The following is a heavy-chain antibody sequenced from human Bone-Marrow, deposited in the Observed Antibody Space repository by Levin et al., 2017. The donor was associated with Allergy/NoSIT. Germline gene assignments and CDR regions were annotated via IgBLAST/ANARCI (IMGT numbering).Heavy chain of an antibody. J-gene: IGHJ4*02. CDR3: TKDIYMGYCTEGVCSRSFDN. V-gene: IGHV3-9*01. CDR2: ISWNSYSI. D-gene: IGHD2-8*01. CDR1: GFRFDDFA. Sequence: PGGSLRLSCEASGFRFDDFAMHWVRQVPGKGLEWVSGISWNSYSIDYADSVKGRFTISRDNAKNSLYLQMNSLRADDTAFYYCTKDIYMGYCTEGVCSRSFDNWGQGTLVSVSS.